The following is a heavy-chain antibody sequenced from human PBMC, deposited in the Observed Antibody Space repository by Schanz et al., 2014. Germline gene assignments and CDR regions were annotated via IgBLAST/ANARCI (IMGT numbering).Heavy chain of an antibody. CDR2: ISGRDGST. CDR3: ARWFLIRGVILDS. J-gene: IGHJ4*02. CDR1: GFTFSSYA. D-gene: IGHD3-10*01. V-gene: IGHV3-23*04. Sequence: VQLVESGGGVVQPGRSLRLSCAASGFTFSSYALHWVRQAPGKGLEWVSAISGRDGSTYYADSVRGRFTISRDNSRDTVYLQMNSLRADDTAMYYCARWFLIRGVILDSWGQGTLVTVSS.